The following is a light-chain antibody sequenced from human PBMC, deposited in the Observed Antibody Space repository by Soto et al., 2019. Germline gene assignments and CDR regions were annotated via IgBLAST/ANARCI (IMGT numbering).Light chain of an antibody. J-gene: IGKJ4*01. V-gene: IGKV3-15*01. CDR2: DTS. CDR1: QSVSSY. CDR3: KPYNNWPLT. Sequence: EIVLTQSPATLSLSPGERATLSCRASQSVSSYLAWYQQKPGQTPRLLIYDTSTRATGVQARFSGSRSGPEFTLTIKSLQSEDFAIYYRKPYNNWPLTFGGGTKVDIK.